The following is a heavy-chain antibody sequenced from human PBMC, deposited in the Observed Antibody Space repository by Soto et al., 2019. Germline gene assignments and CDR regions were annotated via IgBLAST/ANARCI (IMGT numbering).Heavy chain of an antibody. CDR3: ATGEYCSSTSCYAGGWGY. CDR2: IIPILGIA. CDR1: GGTFSSYT. J-gene: IGHJ4*02. D-gene: IGHD2-2*01. V-gene: IGHV1-69*02. Sequence: QVQLVQSGAEVKKPGSSVKVSCKASGGTFSSYTISWVRQAPGQGLDWMGRIIPILGIANYAQKFQGRVTITADKSTSTAYMELSSLRSEDTALYYCATGEYCSSTSCYAGGWGYWGQGTLVTVSS.